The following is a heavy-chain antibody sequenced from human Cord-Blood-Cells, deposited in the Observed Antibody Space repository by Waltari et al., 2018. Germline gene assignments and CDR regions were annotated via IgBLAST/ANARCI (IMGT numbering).Heavy chain of an antibody. D-gene: IGHD3-3*01. CDR2: IYYSGGT. CDR3: ASTPRVFGVVYWFDP. V-gene: IGHV4-39*01. Sequence: QLQLQESGPGLVKPSETLSLTCTVSGGSISSSSYYWGWIRQPPGKGLEWIGSIYYSGGTYYNPSLKSRVTISVDTSKNQFSLKLSSVTAADTAVYYCASTPRVFGVVYWFDPWGQGTLVTVSS. CDR1: GGSISSSSYY. J-gene: IGHJ5*02.